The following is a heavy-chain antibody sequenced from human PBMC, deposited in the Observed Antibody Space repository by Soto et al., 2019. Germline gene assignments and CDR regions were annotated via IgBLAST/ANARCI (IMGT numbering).Heavy chain of an antibody. J-gene: IGHJ3*02. CDR2: IDWDDDK. D-gene: IGHD3-22*01. Sequence: SGPTLVNPTQTLTLTCTFSGFSLSTSGMCVSWIRQPPGKALEWLALIDWDDDKYYSTSLKTRLTISKDTSKNQVVLTMTNMDPVDTATYYCARGPHYYDSSGPYDAFDIWGQGTMVTVS. CDR1: GFSLSTSGMC. V-gene: IGHV2-70*01. CDR3: ARGPHYYDSSGPYDAFDI.